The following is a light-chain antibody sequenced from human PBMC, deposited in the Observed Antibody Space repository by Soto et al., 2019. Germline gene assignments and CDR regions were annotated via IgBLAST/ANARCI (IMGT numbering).Light chain of an antibody. CDR1: QNINSW. Sequence: DLQMTQSPSTLSASVGDRVTITCRASQNINSWLAWYQQKPGKAPKLLIYKASYLESGVPLRFSGSESGTEFTLTISTLQPDDFATYYCQHYNSYPWTFGQGTRVELK. CDR2: KAS. CDR3: QHYNSYPWT. V-gene: IGKV1-5*03. J-gene: IGKJ1*01.